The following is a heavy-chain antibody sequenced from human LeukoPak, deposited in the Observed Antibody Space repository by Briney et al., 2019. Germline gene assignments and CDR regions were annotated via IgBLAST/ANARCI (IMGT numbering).Heavy chain of an antibody. CDR2: IKQDGSEK. V-gene: IGHV3-7*01. CDR1: GFIFSSYW. Sequence: PGRSLRLSCAASGFIFSSYWMSWVRQAPGKGLEWVANIKQDGSEKYYVDSVKGRFTISRDNAKNSLYLQMNSLRAEDTAVYYCARGMATIDGYYYYMDVWGKGTTVTVSS. CDR3: ARGMATIDGYYYYMDV. D-gene: IGHD5-24*01. J-gene: IGHJ6*03.